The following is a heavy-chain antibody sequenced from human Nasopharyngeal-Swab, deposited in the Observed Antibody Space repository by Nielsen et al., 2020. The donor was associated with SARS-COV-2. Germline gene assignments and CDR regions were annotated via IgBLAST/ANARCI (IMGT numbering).Heavy chain of an antibody. CDR1: GFTFRSYA. V-gene: IGHV3-23*01. Sequence: GESLKISCAASGFTFRSYAISWVRQAPGKGLEWVSVISGSDYNTYYADSVKGRFTISRDNSKNTVNLQMNSLRAEDTAIYYCAKDRDSGDDSDDYYHYYGRDVWGQGTTVTVSS. CDR3: AKDRDSGDDSDDYYHYYGRDV. CDR2: ISGSDYNT. J-gene: IGHJ6*02. D-gene: IGHD5-12*01.